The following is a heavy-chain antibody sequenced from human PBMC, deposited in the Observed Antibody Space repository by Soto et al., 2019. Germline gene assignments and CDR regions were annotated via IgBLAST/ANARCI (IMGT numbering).Heavy chain of an antibody. CDR1: GFTFSSYA. J-gene: IGHJ2*01. CDR3: ARLTTTVTTTGWYFAL. V-gene: IGHV3-64*01. Sequence: EVQLVESGGGLVQPGGSLRLSCAASGFTFSSYAMHWVRQAPGKGLEYVSAISSNGGSTYYANSVKGRFTISRDNSKNTLYLQMGSLRAEDMAVYYCARLTTTVTTTGWYFALWGRGTLVTVSS. D-gene: IGHD4-17*01. CDR2: ISSNGGST.